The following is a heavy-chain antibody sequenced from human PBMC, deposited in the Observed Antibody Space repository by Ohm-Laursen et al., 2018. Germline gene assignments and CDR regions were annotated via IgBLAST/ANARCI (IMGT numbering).Heavy chain of an antibody. J-gene: IGHJ6*02. D-gene: IGHD4-17*01. V-gene: IGHV1-24*01. CDR3: ATESPTVTTPRYGMDV. Sequence: SSVKVSCKVSGYTLTELSMHWVRQAPGKGLEWMGGFDPEDGETIYAQKFQGRVTMTEDTSTDTAYMELSSLRSEDTAVYYCATESPTVTTPRYGMDVWGQGTTVTVSS. CDR2: FDPEDGET. CDR1: GYTLTELS.